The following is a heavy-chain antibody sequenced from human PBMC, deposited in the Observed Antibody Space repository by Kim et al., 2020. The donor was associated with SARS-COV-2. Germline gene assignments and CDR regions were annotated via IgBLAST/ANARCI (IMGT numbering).Heavy chain of an antibody. Sequence: GGSLRLSCAASGFNFRIYWMTWVRQAPGKGLEWVANIKHDESEKYYVDSVKGRFTISRDNAKNSLYLQMNSLRAEDTAVYYCARGIAANYWGQGTRVTVSS. CDR3: ARGIAANY. D-gene: IGHD6-13*01. J-gene: IGHJ4*02. V-gene: IGHV3-7*01. CDR2: IKHDESEK. CDR1: GFNFRIYW.